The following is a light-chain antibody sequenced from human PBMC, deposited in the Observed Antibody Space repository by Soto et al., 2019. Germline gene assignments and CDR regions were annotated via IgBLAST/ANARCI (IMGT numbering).Light chain of an antibody. CDR3: QQYGYSPIT. J-gene: IGKJ5*01. V-gene: IGKV4-1*01. CDR2: KAS. Sequence: DIVLTQSPDSMAVSLGERATINCKSSQPVLFNSNSKNYLAWYQQKPGKAPNLLIYKASTLESGVPSRFSGSGSGTEFTLTISRLEPEDVAVYYCQQYGYSPITFGQGTRLEIK. CDR1: QPVLFNSNSKNY.